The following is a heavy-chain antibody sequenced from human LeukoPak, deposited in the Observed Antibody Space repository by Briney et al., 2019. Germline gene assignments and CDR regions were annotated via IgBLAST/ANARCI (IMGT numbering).Heavy chain of an antibody. CDR1: GGTFSSYA. Sequence: GASVKVSCKASGGTFSSYAISWVRQAPGQGLEWMGRIIPILGIANYAQKFQGRVTITADKSTSTAYMELSSLRSEDTAVYYCARAGWYCGGDCYHLDYWGQGTLVTVSS. J-gene: IGHJ4*02. CDR2: IIPILGIA. V-gene: IGHV1-69*04. CDR3: ARAGWYCGGDCYHLDY. D-gene: IGHD2-21*02.